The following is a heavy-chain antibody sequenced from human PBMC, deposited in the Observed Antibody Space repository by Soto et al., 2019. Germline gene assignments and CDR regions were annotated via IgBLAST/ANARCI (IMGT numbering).Heavy chain of an antibody. CDR3: ARDIWSGDYKWFDS. D-gene: IGHD3-3*01. J-gene: IGHJ5*01. V-gene: IGHV3-30*03. Sequence: GGSLRLSCTSSAVTINVHGIQWVRQAPAKGLEWVAFITNDASVQYYAESVKGRFTISRDHSKKTVDLQMSNLRSEETAVYYCARDIWSGDYKWFDSWGPGTLVTVPS. CDR2: ITNDASVQ. CDR1: AVTINVHG.